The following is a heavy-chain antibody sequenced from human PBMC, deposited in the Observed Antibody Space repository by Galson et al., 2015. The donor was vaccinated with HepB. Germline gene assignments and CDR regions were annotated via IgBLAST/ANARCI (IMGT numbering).Heavy chain of an antibody. CDR2: ISYDGSNK. CDR3: AKDPLLFVVVPATENWFDP. CDR1: GFTFSSYG. D-gene: IGHD2-2*01. V-gene: IGHV3-30*18. J-gene: IGHJ5*02. Sequence: SLRLSCAASGFTFSSYGMHWVRQAPGKGLEWVAVISYDGSNKYYADSVKGRFTISRDNSKNTLYLQMNSLRAEDTAVYYCAKDPLLFVVVPATENWFDPWGQGTLVTVSS.